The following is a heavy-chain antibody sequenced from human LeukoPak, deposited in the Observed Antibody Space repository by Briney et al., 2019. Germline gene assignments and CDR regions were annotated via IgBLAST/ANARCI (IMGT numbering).Heavy chain of an antibody. CDR2: ISAYNGNT. J-gene: IGHJ4*02. V-gene: IGHV1-18*01. D-gene: IGHD3-22*01. CDR3: AREVYYYDSSGYQHYYFDY. Sequence: GASVKVSCKASGYTFTSYGISWVRQAPGQGLEWMGWISAYNGNTNYAQKLQGRVTMTTDTSTSTAYMELRSLRSDDTAVYYCAREVYYYDSSGYQHYYFDYWGQGTLVTVSS. CDR1: GYTFTSYG.